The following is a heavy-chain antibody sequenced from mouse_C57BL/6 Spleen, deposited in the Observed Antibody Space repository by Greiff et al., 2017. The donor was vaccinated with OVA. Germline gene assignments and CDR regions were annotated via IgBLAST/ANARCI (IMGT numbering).Heavy chain of an antibody. CDR3: ARDDGYLAY. V-gene: IGHV5-6*01. CDR2: ISSGGSYT. D-gene: IGHD2-3*01. Sequence: EVQLQESGGDLVKPGGSLKLSCAASGFTFSSYGMSWVRQTPDKRLEWVATISSGGSYTYYPDSVKGRFTISRDNAKNTLYLQMSSLKSEDTAMYYCARDDGYLAYWGQGTLVTVSA. CDR1: GFTFSSYG. J-gene: IGHJ3*01.